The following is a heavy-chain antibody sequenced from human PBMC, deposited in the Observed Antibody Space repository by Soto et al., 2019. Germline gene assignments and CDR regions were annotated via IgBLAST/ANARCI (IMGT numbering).Heavy chain of an antibody. Sequence: NPSETLSLTCTVSGGSISSYYWSWIRQPPGKGLEWIGYIYYSGSTNYNPSLKSRVTISVDTSKNQFSLKLSSVTAADTAVYYCAREYGDYGLDYWGQGTLVTVSS. J-gene: IGHJ4*02. CDR2: IYYSGST. CDR3: AREYGDYGLDY. D-gene: IGHD4-17*01. V-gene: IGHV4-59*01. CDR1: GGSISSYY.